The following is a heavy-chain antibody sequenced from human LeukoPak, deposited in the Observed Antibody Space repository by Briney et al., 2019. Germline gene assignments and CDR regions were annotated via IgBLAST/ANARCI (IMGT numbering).Heavy chain of an antibody. CDR2: INPNRGAT. Sequence: SVTVSCKPSGYTFTLHYLHWVRQAPPQGREWMGRINPNRGATNHAQKFQGRVTINSNTSISTAYMELSRLRSDDTAVYYCAKESTVTTGIDYWGQGTLVTVSS. V-gene: IGHV1-2*06. CDR1: GYTFTLHY. CDR3: AKESTVTTGIDY. D-gene: IGHD4-17*01. J-gene: IGHJ4*02.